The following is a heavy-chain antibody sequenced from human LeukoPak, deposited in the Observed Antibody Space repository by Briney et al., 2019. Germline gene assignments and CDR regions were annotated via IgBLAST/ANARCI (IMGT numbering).Heavy chain of an antibody. Sequence: SVKVSCKASGGTFSSYAISWVRQAPGQGLEWMGRIIPILGIANYAQKFQGRVTITADKSTSTAYMELSSLRSDDTAVYYCSQDGGRSTHYWGQGTLVTVSS. CDR3: SQDGGRSTHY. V-gene: IGHV1-69*04. CDR2: IIPILGIA. J-gene: IGHJ4*02. D-gene: IGHD3-16*01. CDR1: GGTFSSYA.